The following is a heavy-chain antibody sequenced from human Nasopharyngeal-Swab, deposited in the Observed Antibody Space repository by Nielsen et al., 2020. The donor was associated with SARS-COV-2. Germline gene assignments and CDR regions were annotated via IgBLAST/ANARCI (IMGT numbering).Heavy chain of an antibody. J-gene: IGHJ6*02. CDR2: ISGSGGST. V-gene: IGHV3-23*01. CDR3: AKGGYSSSWYEAPYYYYYYGMDV. D-gene: IGHD6-13*01. Sequence: GESLKISCAASGFTFSSYAMSWVRHAPGKGLGWVSAISGSGGSTYYADSVKGRFTIYRDNSKNTLYLQMNSLRAEDTAVYYCAKGGYSSSWYEAPYYYYYYGMDVWGQGTTVTVSS. CDR1: GFTFSSYA.